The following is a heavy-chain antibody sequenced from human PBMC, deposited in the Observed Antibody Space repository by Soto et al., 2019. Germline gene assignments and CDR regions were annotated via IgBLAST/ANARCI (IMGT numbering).Heavy chain of an antibody. CDR2: FDPEDGET. D-gene: IGHD6-13*01. CDR1: GYTLTELS. V-gene: IGHV1-24*01. J-gene: IGHJ5*02. CDR3: ATAVRHCSWSRLVGFDP. Sequence: ASVKVSCKVSGYTLTELSMHWVRQAPGKGLEWMGGFDPEDGETIYAQKFQGRVTMTEDTSTDTAYMELSSLRSEDTAVYYCATAVRHCSWSRLVGFDPWGQGTQVTVSS.